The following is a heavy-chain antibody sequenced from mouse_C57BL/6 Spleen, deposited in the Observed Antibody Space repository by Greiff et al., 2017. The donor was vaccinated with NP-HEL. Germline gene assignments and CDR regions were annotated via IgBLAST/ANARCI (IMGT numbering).Heavy chain of an antibody. Sequence: VQLQQSGPELVKPGASVKISCKASGYTFTDYYMNWVKQSHGKSLEWIGDINPNNGGTSYNQKFKGKATLTVDKSSSTAYMELRSLTSEDSAVYYCARSGDYDKNAMDYWGQGTSVTVSS. CDR3: ARSGDYDKNAMDY. CDR1: GYTFTDYY. D-gene: IGHD2-4*01. V-gene: IGHV1-26*01. J-gene: IGHJ4*01. CDR2: INPNNGGT.